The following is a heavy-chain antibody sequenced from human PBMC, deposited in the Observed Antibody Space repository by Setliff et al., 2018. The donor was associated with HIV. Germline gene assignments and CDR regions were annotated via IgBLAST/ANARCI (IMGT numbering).Heavy chain of an antibody. D-gene: IGHD3-16*01. CDR3: ARVVQGFASERFTLKNWFAP. CDR2: ISPYNGNT. J-gene: IGHJ5*02. CDR1: GNTFISYG. V-gene: IGHV1-18*01. Sequence: ASVKVSCKASGNTFISYGISWVRQAPGQGLEWMGWISPYNGNTKYSKKFQGRVTVTTDKSTSTAYMELRSLRFDDTAVYYCARVVQGFASERFTLKNWFAPWGQGTLVTVSS.